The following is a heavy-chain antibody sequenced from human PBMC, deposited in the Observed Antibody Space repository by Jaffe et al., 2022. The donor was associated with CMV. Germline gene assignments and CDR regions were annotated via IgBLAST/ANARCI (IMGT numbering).Heavy chain of an antibody. V-gene: IGHV4-34*01. CDR1: GGSFSGYY. CDR2: INHSGST. D-gene: IGHD4-17*01. J-gene: IGHJ4*02. Sequence: QVQLQQWGAGLLKPSETLSLTCAVYGGSFSGYYWSWIRQPPGKGLEWIGEINHSGSTNYNPSLKSRVTISVDTSKNQFSLKLSSVTAADTAVYYCARGRGRLRGTFDYWGQGTLVTVSS. CDR3: ARGRGRLRGTFDY.